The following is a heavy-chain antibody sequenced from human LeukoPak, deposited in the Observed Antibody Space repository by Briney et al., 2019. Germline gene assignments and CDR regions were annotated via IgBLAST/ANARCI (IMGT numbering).Heavy chain of an antibody. J-gene: IGHJ4*02. CDR2: IKQDGSEE. Sequence: HPGGSLRLSCAASGFTFSSYWMSWVRQAPGKGLEWVANIKQDGSEEYYVDSVKGRFTISRDNAKNSLYLQMNSLRAEDTAVYYCAREGMYSGYDFKGFDYWGQGTLVTVSS. CDR1: GFTFSSYW. V-gene: IGHV3-7*01. D-gene: IGHD5-12*01. CDR3: AREGMYSGYDFKGFDY.